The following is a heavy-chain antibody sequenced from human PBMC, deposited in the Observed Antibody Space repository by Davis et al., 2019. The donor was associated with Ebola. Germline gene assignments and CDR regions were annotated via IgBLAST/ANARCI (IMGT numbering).Heavy chain of an antibody. V-gene: IGHV3-33*01. CDR3: ARDYLGYCGGGSCYSLGYFDY. CDR2: IWYDGSNK. D-gene: IGHD2-15*01. J-gene: IGHJ4*02. CDR1: GFTFSSYG. Sequence: GESLKISCAASGFTFSSYGMHWVRQAPGKGLEWVAVIWYDGSNKYYADSVKGRFTISRDNSKNTLYLQMNSLRAEDTAVYYCARDYLGYCGGGSCYSLGYFDYWGQGTLVTVST.